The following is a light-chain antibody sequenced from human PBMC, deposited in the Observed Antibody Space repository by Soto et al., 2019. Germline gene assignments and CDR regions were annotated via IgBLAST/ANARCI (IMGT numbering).Light chain of an antibody. J-gene: IGKJ5*01. CDR2: GAS. V-gene: IGKV3-11*01. CDR3: QQRHMWPIT. Sequence: EVGMTQSPATLSVSPGERATLSCRASQSVGTYLAWYQQKPGQAPRLLIYGASSRATGIPDRFSGSGSGTDFTLTISSLEPEDSAVYYCQQRHMWPITFGQGTRLEI. CDR1: QSVGTY.